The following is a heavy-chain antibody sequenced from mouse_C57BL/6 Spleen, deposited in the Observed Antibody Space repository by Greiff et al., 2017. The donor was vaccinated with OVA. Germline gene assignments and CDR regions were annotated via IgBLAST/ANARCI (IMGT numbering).Heavy chain of an antibody. J-gene: IGHJ3*01. V-gene: IGHV5-4*03. Sequence: EVKLVESGGGLVKPGGSLKLSCAASGFTFSSYAMSWVRQTPEKRLEWVATISDGGSYTYYPDNVKGRFTISRDNAKNTLYLQMSHLKSEDTAMYYCARGGYPAWFAYWGQGTLVTVSA. CDR3: ARGGYPAWFAY. D-gene: IGHD2-14*01. CDR1: GFTFSSYA. CDR2: ISDGGSYT.